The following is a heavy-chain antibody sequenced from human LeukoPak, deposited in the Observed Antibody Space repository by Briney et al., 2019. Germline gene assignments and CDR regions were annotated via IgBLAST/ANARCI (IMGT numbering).Heavy chain of an antibody. V-gene: IGHV1-46*01. CDR3: VRDQVDTAMGAGDY. CDR1: GYTFTSYY. D-gene: IGHD5-18*01. J-gene: IGHJ4*02. CDR2: ISPSGGST. Sequence: ASVKVSCMASGYTFTSYYMHWVRQAPGQGLEWMGIISPSGGSTSYAQKFQGRVTMTRDTSTSTVYMELSSLRSEDTAVYYCVRDQVDTAMGAGDYWGQGTLVTVSS.